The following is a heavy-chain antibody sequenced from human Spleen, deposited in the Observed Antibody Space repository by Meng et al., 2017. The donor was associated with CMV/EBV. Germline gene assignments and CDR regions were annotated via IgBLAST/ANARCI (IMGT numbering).Heavy chain of an antibody. CDR1: GFTFSSYS. Sequence: GESLKISCAASGFTFSSYSMNWVRQAPGKGLEWVSSISSSSSYIYYADSVKGRFTISRDSAKNTVYLQMNSLRAEDTAVYYCARDNPYRRYGMDVWGQGTTVTVSS. CDR2: ISSSSSYI. D-gene: IGHD1-14*01. J-gene: IGHJ6*02. CDR3: ARDNPYRRYGMDV. V-gene: IGHV3-21*01.